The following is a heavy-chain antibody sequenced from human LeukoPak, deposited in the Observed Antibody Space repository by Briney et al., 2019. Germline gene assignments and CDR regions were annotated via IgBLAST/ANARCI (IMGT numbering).Heavy chain of an antibody. Sequence: ASVKVSCKASGYTFINYDMHWVRQAPGQGLEWMAWINPDSGGTNYAQKFQGRVTLTRDTSINTAYMELSRLKSDDTAVYYCATPLWFGESLTYFDYWGQGTLVIVSS. V-gene: IGHV1-2*02. D-gene: IGHD3-10*01. J-gene: IGHJ4*02. CDR3: ATPLWFGESLTYFDY. CDR1: GYTFINYD. CDR2: INPDSGGT.